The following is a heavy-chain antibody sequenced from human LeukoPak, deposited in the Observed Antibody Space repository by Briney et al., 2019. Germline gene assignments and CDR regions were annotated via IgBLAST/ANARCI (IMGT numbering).Heavy chain of an antibody. Sequence: GGSLRLSCTGSGFTFGDHAMSWVRQAPGKGLEWVGFIRSKAYRGTTEYAASVKGRFTISRDDSASIAYLQMNSLRTKDTAVYYCARGPIQLWIHNAMDVWGQGTTVTVSS. D-gene: IGHD1-1*01. CDR3: ARGPIQLWIHNAMDV. CDR2: IRSKAYRGTT. J-gene: IGHJ6*02. CDR1: GFTFGDHA. V-gene: IGHV3-49*04.